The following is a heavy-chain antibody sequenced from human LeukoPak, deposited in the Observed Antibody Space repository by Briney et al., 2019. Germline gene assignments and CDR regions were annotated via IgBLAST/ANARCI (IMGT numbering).Heavy chain of an antibody. J-gene: IGHJ5*02. Sequence: ASVKVSCKASGGTFSSYAISWVRRAPGQGLEWMGRIIPILGIANYAQKFQGRVTITADKSTSTAYMELSSLRSEDTAVYYCAGSMTTGTEPVDPWGQGTLVTVSS. CDR2: IIPILGIA. D-gene: IGHD4-17*01. CDR3: AGSMTTGTEPVDP. V-gene: IGHV1-69*04. CDR1: GGTFSSYA.